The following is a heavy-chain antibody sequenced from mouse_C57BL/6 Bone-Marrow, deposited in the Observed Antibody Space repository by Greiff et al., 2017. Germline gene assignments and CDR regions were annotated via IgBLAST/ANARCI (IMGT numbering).Heavy chain of an antibody. D-gene: IGHD1-1*01. CDR2: IYPRSGNT. CDR3: ARWRDYGSSYDY. J-gene: IGHJ2*01. CDR1: GYTFTSYW. V-gene: IGHV1-81*01. Sequence: VKLQQPGAELVMPGASVKLSCKASGYTFTSYWMHWVKQRPGQGLEWIGEIYPRSGNTYYNEKFKGKATLPADKSSSTAYMELRSLTSEDSAVYFCARWRDYGSSYDYWGQGTTLTVSS.